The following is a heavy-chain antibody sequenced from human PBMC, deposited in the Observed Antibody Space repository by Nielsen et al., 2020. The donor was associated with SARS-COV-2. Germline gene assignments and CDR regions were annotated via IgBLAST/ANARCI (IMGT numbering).Heavy chain of an antibody. CDR3: AKDPEDIVVVPAAINYFDY. J-gene: IGHJ4*02. Sequence: GGSLRLSCAASGFTFSSYAMSWVRQAPGKGLEWVSAISGGGGSTYYADSVKGRFTISRDNSKNTLYLQMNSLRAEDTAVYYCAKDPEDIVVVPAAINYFDYWGQGTLVTVSS. D-gene: IGHD2-2*01. V-gene: IGHV3-23*01. CDR2: ISGGGGST. CDR1: GFTFSSYA.